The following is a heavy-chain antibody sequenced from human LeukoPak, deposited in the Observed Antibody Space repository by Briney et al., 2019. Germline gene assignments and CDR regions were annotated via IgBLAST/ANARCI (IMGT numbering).Heavy chain of an antibody. Sequence: PGGSLRLSCAASGFTFNSYVMSWVRQAPGKGLEWVSAISGSGGSTCFADSVKGRFTISRDNSKNTMYLQMKSLRAEDTAVYYCAKGAQYYDSSGYDYWGQGTLVTVSS. CDR2: ISGSGGST. CDR1: GFTFNSYV. J-gene: IGHJ4*02. D-gene: IGHD3-22*01. V-gene: IGHV3-23*01. CDR3: AKGAQYYDSSGYDY.